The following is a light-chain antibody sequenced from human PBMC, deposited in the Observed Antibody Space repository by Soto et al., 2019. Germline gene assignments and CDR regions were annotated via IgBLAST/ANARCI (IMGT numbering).Light chain of an antibody. Sequence: QSALTQPPSASGSPGQSVTISCTGTSSDVGDNYASWYQQHLGKAPKLIIYEVSQRPSGVPDRFSGSKSGNTASLTVSGLQTEDEADYYCSAYAGSNNFVFGSGTKLTVL. J-gene: IGLJ1*01. CDR2: EVS. CDR3: SAYAGSNNFV. V-gene: IGLV2-8*01. CDR1: SSDVGDNY.